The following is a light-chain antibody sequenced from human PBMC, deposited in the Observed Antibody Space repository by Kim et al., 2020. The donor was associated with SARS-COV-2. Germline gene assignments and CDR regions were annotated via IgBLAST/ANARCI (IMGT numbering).Light chain of an antibody. J-gene: IGKJ2*01. CDR3: QQYGSSPYT. Sequence: LSQRDRATLSSRASQSVSSSYLAWYQQKPGQAPRLLIYGASSRATNIPDRFSGSGSGTDFTLTISRLEPEDFAVYYCQQYGSSPYTFGQGTKLEI. CDR2: GAS. CDR1: QSVSSSY. V-gene: IGKV3-20*01.